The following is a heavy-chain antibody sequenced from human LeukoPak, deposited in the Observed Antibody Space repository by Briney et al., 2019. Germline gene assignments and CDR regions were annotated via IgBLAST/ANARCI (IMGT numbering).Heavy chain of an antibody. D-gene: IGHD1-26*01. V-gene: IGHV1-3*01. CDR2: INGITGNA. CDR3: ARSGATPYYYMDV. CDR1: GYTFTNYA. Sequence: ASVKVSCKASGYTFTNYAIHWVRQAPGQRLEWMGWINGITGNAKYSQNFQGRVTITTDESTSTAYMELSSLRSEDTAVYYCARSGATPYYYMDVWGKGTTVTVSS. J-gene: IGHJ6*03.